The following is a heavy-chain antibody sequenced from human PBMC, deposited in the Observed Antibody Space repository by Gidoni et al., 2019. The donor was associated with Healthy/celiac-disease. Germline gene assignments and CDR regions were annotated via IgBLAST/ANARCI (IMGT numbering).Heavy chain of an antibody. CDR3: ATVLLWFGEQNLDP. CDR1: GYTLTELS. CDR2: FDPEDGET. J-gene: IGHJ5*02. Sequence: QVQLVQSGAEVKKPGASVTVSCKVSGYTLTELSMHWVRQAPAKGLEWMGGFDPEDGETTYAQKFQGRVTMTEDTSTDTAYMELSSLRSEDTAVYYCATVLLWFGEQNLDPWGQGTLVTVSS. V-gene: IGHV1-24*01. D-gene: IGHD3-10*01.